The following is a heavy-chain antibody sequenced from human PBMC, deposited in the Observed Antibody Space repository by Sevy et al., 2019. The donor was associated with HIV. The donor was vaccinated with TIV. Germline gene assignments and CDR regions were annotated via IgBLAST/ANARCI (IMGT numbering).Heavy chain of an antibody. D-gene: IGHD2-2*01. Sequence: SETLSLTCTVSGGSISSSNYYWGGIRQSPGKGLEWIVRIFYTGTTHYNPALKSRVTISVDTAKNQISLKLSSVTAADTAVYYCARDHLLSLAYSWFDPWGQGTLVTVSS. J-gene: IGHJ5*02. CDR2: IFYTGTT. CDR1: GGSISSSNYY. CDR3: ARDHLLSLAYSWFDP. V-gene: IGHV4-39*01.